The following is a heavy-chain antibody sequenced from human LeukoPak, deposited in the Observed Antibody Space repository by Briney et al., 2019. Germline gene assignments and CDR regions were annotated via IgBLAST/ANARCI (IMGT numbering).Heavy chain of an antibody. J-gene: IGHJ4*02. CDR1: GFTFSSYE. Sequence: GGSLRLSCAAPGFTFSSYEMNWVRQAPGKGLEWVSYISSSGSTIYYADSGKGRFTISRDNAKNSLYLQMNSLRTEDTAVYYCASDQDYGTGNDYWGQGTLVTVSS. D-gene: IGHD3-10*01. CDR2: ISSSGSTI. V-gene: IGHV3-48*03. CDR3: ASDQDYGTGNDY.